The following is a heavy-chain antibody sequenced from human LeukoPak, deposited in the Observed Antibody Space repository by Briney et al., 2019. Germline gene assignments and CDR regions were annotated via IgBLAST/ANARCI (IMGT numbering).Heavy chain of an antibody. V-gene: IGHV3-23*01. CDR2: ISGSGGST. CDR1: GFTFSSYA. D-gene: IGHD3-3*01. CDR3: AKPYDFWSGYYPTPFDY. Sequence: GGSLRLSCAASGFTFSSYAMSWVRQAPGKGLEWVSAISGSGGSTYYADSVKGRFTISRDNSKNTLYLQMNSLRAEDTAVYYCAKPYDFWSGYYPTPFDYWGQGTLVTVSS. J-gene: IGHJ4*02.